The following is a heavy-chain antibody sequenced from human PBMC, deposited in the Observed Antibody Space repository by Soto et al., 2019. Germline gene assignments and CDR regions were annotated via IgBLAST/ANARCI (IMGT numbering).Heavy chain of an antibody. CDR1: GYTFTSYY. CDR3: ARDDVLCDGVRCYAIPLEV. J-gene: IGHJ6*04. Sequence: GASVKVSCKASGYTFTSYYMHWVRQDPGQGLEWMGIINPSGGSTSYAQKFQGRVTMTRDTSTSTVYMELSSLRSEDTAVYYCARDDVLCDGVRCYAIPLEVWGKGTMVTLSS. D-gene: IGHD2-21*01. CDR2: INPSGGST. V-gene: IGHV1-46*01.